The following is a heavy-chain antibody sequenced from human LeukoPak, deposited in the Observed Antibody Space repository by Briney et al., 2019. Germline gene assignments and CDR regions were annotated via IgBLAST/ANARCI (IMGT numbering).Heavy chain of an antibody. D-gene: IGHD4-17*01. CDR1: GFTFSTCA. V-gene: IGHV3-30*14. J-gene: IGHJ4*02. CDR2: ISYDGSNK. CDR3: ARGYGDYPFDY. Sequence: GGSLRLSCAASGFTFSTCAMHWVRQAPGKGLEWVAVISYDGSNKFYADSVKGRFTISRDNSKNTLYLQMNSLRAEDTAVYYCARGYGDYPFDYWGQGTLVTVSS.